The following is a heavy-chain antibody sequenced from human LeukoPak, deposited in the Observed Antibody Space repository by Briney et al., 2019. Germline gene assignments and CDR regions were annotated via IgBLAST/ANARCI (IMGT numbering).Heavy chain of an antibody. CDR1: GYTFTSYD. V-gene: IGHV1-8*01. J-gene: IGHJ6*02. CDR2: MNPNSGNT. D-gene: IGHD3-3*01. Sequence: ASVKVSCKASGYTFTSYDINWVRQATGQGLEWMGWMNPNSGNTGYAQKFQGGVTMTRNTSISTAYMELSSLRSEDTAVYYCARDMNYDFWSGYYDYYYYYGMDVWGQGTTVTVSS. CDR3: ARDMNYDFWSGYYDYYYYYGMDV.